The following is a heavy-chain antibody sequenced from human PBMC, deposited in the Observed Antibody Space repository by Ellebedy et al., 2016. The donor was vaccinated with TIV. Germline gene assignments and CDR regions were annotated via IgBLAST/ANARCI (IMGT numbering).Heavy chain of an antibody. CDR1: GLTFSTLA. V-gene: IGHV3-21*06. CDR2: IGSSGGNL. J-gene: IGHJ4*02. D-gene: IGHD1-7*01. Sequence: GESLKISCAASGLTFSTLAMHWARPAPGKGLEWLSSIGSSGGNLNYTESVKGRLTISRDNAKNSLYLQMNSLRVEDTAVYYCVSQFNGNYGNFWGQGTLVTVSS. CDR3: VSQFNGNYGNF.